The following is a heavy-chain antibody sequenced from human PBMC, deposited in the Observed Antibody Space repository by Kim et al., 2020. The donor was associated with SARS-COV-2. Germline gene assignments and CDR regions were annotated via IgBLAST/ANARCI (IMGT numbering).Heavy chain of an antibody. D-gene: IGHD3-10*01. J-gene: IGHJ6*02. CDR2: K. Sequence: KYDADSVKGRFTISRDNSKNTLYLQMNSLRAEDTAVYYCARDLSGYYGMDVWGQGTTVTVSS. V-gene: IGHV3-33*01. CDR3: ARDLSGYYGMDV.